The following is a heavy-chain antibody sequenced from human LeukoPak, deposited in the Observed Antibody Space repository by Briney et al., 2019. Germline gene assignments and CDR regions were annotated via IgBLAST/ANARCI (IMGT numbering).Heavy chain of an antibody. CDR1: GGSISSYY. Sequence: SETLSLTCTVSGGSISSYYWSWIRQPPGKGLEWIGYIYYSGSTNYNPSLKSRVTISVDTSKNQFSLKLSSVTAADTAVYYCARSAYDYVWGSYGDYYYMDVWGKGTTVTISS. V-gene: IGHV4-59*01. CDR2: IYYSGST. CDR3: ARSAYDYVWGSYGDYYYMDV. J-gene: IGHJ6*03. D-gene: IGHD3-16*01.